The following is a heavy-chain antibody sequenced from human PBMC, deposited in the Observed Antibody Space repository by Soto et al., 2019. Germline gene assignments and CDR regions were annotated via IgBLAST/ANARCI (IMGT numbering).Heavy chain of an antibody. CDR1: GGSISSSSYY. CDR3: ARLTRQPPKDIVVVPAAYYFDY. J-gene: IGHJ4*02. CDR2: IYYSGST. D-gene: IGHD2-2*01. Sequence: SETLSLTCTVSGGSISSSSYYWGWIRQPPGKGLEWIGSIYYSGSTYYNPSLKSRVTISVDTSKNRFSLKLSSVTAADTAVYYCARLTRQPPKDIVVVPAAYYFDYWGQGTLVTVSS. V-gene: IGHV4-39*01.